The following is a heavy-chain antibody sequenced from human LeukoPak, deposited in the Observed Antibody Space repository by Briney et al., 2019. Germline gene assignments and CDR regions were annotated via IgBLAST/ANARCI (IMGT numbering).Heavy chain of an antibody. V-gene: IGHV1-69*13. CDR3: ARDLGYYDSRVYYYYYMDV. J-gene: IGHJ6*03. Sequence: SVKVSCKASGGTFSSYAISWVRQAPGQGLEWMGGIIPIFGTANYAQKFQGRVTITADESTSTAYMELSSLRPEDTAVYYCARDLGYYDSRVYYYYYMDVWGKGTTVTVSS. D-gene: IGHD3-22*01. CDR1: GGTFSSYA. CDR2: IIPIFGTA.